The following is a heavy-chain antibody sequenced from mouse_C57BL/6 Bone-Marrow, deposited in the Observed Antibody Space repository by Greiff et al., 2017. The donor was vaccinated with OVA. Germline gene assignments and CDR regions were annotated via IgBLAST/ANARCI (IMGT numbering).Heavy chain of an antibody. CDR1: GYTFTNYW. CDR2: IYPGGGYT. CDR3: ARYGNYPAWFAY. D-gene: IGHD2-1*01. J-gene: IGHJ3*01. V-gene: IGHV1-63*01. Sequence: ESGAELVRPGTSVKMSCKASGYTFTNYWIGWAKQRPGHGLEWIGDIYPGGGYTNYNEKFKGKATLTADKSSSTAYMQFSSLTSEDSAIYYCARYGNYPAWFAYWGQGTLVTVSA.